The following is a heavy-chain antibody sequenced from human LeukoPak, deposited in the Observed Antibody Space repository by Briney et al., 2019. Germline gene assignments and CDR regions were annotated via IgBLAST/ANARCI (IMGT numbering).Heavy chain of an antibody. D-gene: IGHD1-14*01. CDR2: IYYSGST. CDR3: ARVSGALIPYKFDY. V-gene: IGHV4-59*01. Sequence: PSETLSLTCTVSGGSISSYYWSWIRQPPGKGLEWIGYIYYSGSTNYNPSLKSRVTISVDTSKNQFSLKLSSVTAADTAVYYCARVSGALIPYKFDYWGQGTLVTVSS. J-gene: IGHJ4*02. CDR1: GGSISSYY.